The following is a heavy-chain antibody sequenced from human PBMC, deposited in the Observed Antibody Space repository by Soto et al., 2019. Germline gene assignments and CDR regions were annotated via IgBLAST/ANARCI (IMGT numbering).Heavy chain of an antibody. V-gene: IGHV3-23*01. J-gene: IGHJ5*02. Sequence: GGSLRLSCAASGFTFSSYAMSWVRQAPGKGLEWVSAISGSGGSTYYADSVKGRFTISRDNSKNTLYLQMNSLRAEDTAVYYCAKDPEYYDILTAQKSSNWFDPWGQGTLVTVSS. CDR1: GFTFSSYA. CDR3: AKDPEYYDILTAQKSSNWFDP. CDR2: ISGSGGST. D-gene: IGHD3-9*01.